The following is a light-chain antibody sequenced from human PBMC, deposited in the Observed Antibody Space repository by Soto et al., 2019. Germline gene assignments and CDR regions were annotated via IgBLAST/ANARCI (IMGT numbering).Light chain of an antibody. CDR2: GVS. CDR1: QSVHSY. CDR3: HQYGTSPPWT. V-gene: IGKV3-20*01. J-gene: IGKJ1*01. Sequence: EIVMTQSPATLSVSPGERVTLSCRASQSVHSYLGWYQQKPGLAPRLLIYGVSTRATGLPDRFSGSGSGTDLTLTISRLEPEDFAVYYCHQYGTSPPWTFGQGTRVE.